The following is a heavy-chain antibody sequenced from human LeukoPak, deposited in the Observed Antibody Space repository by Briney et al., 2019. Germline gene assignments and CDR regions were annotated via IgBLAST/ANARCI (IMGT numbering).Heavy chain of an antibody. J-gene: IGHJ5*02. V-gene: IGHV1-8*03. D-gene: IGHD2-2*01. CDR2: MNPNSGNT. CDR1: GYTFTSYD. CDR3: ARAGGYCSSTSCSNWFDP. Sequence: GASVKVSCKASGYTFTSYDINWVRQATGQGLEWMGWMNPNSGNTGYAQKFQVRVTITRNTSISTAYMELSSLRSEGTAVYYCARAGGYCSSTSCSNWFDPWGQGTLVTVSS.